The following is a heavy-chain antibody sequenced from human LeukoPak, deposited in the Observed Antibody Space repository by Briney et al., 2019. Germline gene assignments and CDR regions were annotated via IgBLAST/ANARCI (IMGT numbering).Heavy chain of an antibody. D-gene: IGHD2-15*01. CDR1: GYTFDDYG. V-gene: IGHV3-20*04. Sequence: GGSLRLSCAASGYTFDDYGMSWVRQAPGKGLEWVSGINWNGGSTGYADSVKGRFTISRDNAKNSLYLQMNSLRAEDTALYYCARESHGYCSGGSCYGLDYWVQGTLVTVSS. CDR2: INWNGGST. J-gene: IGHJ4*02. CDR3: ARESHGYCSGGSCYGLDY.